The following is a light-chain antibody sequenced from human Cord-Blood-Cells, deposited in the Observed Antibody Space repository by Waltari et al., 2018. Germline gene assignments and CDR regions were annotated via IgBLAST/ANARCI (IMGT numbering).Light chain of an antibody. V-gene: IGLV2-14*01. CDR1: SSDVVGFNY. J-gene: IGLJ1*01. CDR2: EVS. Sequence: QSALTQPASVSGSPGQPITISCTGPSSDVVGFNYASWYQQHPGKAPKLMIYEVSNRPSGVSNRFSCSKSGNTASLTISGLQAEDEADYYCSSYTSSSTQVFGTGTKVTVL. CDR3: SSYTSSSTQV.